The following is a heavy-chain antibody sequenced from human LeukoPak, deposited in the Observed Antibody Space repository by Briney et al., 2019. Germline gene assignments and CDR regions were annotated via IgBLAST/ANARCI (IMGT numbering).Heavy chain of an antibody. Sequence: PSQTLSLTCTVSGGSIGSGDYYWSWIRQPPGKGLEWIGYIYDSGSTKYNPSLKSRVTFSVDTSKNLFSLKLTSLTAADTAVYYCATCRDEFGDYGFTSWGQGTLVTVSS. D-gene: IGHD4-17*01. CDR2: IYDSGST. V-gene: IGHV4-61*08. CDR3: ATCRDEFGDYGFTS. J-gene: IGHJ5*02. CDR1: GGSIGSGDYY.